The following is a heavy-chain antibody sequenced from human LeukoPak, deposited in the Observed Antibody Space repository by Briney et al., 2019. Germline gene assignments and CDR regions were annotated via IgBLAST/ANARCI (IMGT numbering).Heavy chain of an antibody. CDR2: IKQDGSEK. D-gene: IGHD3-3*01. V-gene: IGHV3-7*01. J-gene: IGHJ5*02. Sequence: GGSLRLSCAASGFTFSSYWMSWVRQAPGKGLEWVANIKQDGSEKYYVDSVKGRFTISRDNAKNSLYLQMNSLRAEDTAVYYCARENLDFWSAYSPAGWFDPWGQGTLVTVSS. CDR1: GFTFSSYW. CDR3: ARENLDFWSAYSPAGWFDP.